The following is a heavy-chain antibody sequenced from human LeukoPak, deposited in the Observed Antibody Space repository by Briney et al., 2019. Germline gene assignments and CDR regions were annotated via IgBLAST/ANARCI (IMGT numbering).Heavy chain of an antibody. Sequence: ASVKVSCKASGYTFSSYGIIWVRQAPGQGLEWMGWISAYNGNTNYAQNLQGRVTMTTDTSTSTAYMELRSLRSDDTAVYYCARDVGIAVAGQFDYWGQGTLVTVSS. CDR1: GYTFSSYG. D-gene: IGHD6-19*01. V-gene: IGHV1-18*01. CDR2: ISAYNGNT. J-gene: IGHJ4*02. CDR3: ARDVGIAVAGQFDY.